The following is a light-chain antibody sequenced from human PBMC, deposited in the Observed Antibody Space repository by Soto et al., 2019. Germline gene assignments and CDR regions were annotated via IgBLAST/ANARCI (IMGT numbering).Light chain of an antibody. CDR1: SSNIGTIT. V-gene: IGLV1-44*01. CDR3: SSYAGSSNV. Sequence: QSVLAQPPSASGTPGQRVTISCSGSSSNIGTITVNWYQHLPGTAPKLLIYGDNQRPSGVPDRFSGSKSGTSASLAINGLQSEDEADYYCSSYAGSSNVFGTGTKLTVL. CDR2: GDN. J-gene: IGLJ1*01.